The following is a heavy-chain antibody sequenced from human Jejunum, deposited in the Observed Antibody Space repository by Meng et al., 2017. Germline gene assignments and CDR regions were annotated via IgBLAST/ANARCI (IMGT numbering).Heavy chain of an antibody. CDR1: GFTFSIHK. CDR3: VRGSIDWYLDY. V-gene: IGHV3-30*01. D-gene: IGHD3-9*01. J-gene: IGHJ4*02. CDR2: TSSDGNTN. Sequence: QVQLAGAWGGVVQPGRSLRLACAASGFTFSIHKMDWGRQAPGQGLEWVAVTSSDGNTNYYADSVKDRFTISRDNSKNTMFLQMNSLRGDDTAVYYCVRGSIDWYLDYWGQGTLVTVSS.